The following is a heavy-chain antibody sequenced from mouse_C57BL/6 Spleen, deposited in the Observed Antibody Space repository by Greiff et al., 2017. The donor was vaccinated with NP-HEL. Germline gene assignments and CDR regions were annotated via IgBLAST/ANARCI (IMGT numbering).Heavy chain of an antibody. D-gene: IGHD2-4*01. CDR3: ARGIPYDYERDY. V-gene: IGHV1-4*01. CDR2: INPSSGYT. J-gene: IGHJ2*01. Sequence: QVQLKQSGAELARPGASVKMSCKASGYTFTSYTMHWVKQRPGQGLEWIGYINPSSGYTKYNQKFKDKATLTADKSSSTAYMQLSSLTSEDSAVYYCARGIPYDYERDYWGQGTTLTVSS. CDR1: GYTFTSYT.